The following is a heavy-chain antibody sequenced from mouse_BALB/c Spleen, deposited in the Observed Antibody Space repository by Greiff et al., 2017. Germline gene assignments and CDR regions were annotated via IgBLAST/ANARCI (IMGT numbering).Heavy chain of an antibody. CDR3: ATIYYDYDDDFDY. V-gene: IGHV1-87*01. D-gene: IGHD2-4*01. CDR2: IYPGDGDT. J-gene: IGHJ2*01. Sequence: QVHVKQSGTVLARPGASVKMSCKASGYTFTSYWMHWVKQRPGQGLEWIGAIYPGDGDTRYTQKFKGKATLTADKSSSTAYMQLSSLASEDSAVYYCATIYYDYDDDFDYWGQGTTLTVSS. CDR1: GYTFTSYW.